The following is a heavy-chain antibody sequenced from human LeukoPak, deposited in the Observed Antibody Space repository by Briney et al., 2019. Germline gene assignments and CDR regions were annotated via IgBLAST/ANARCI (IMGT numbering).Heavy chain of an antibody. D-gene: IGHD2-2*02. J-gene: IGHJ6*03. Sequence: SVKVSCKASGGTFSSYAISWVRQAPGQGLEWMGGIIPIFGTANYAQKFQGRVTITADESTSTAYMELSSLRSEDTAVYYCARVGALLRYCSSTSCYTQPGYYYMDVWGKGITVTVSS. CDR3: ARVGALLRYCSSTSCYTQPGYYYMDV. V-gene: IGHV1-69*01. CDR1: GGTFSSYA. CDR2: IIPIFGTA.